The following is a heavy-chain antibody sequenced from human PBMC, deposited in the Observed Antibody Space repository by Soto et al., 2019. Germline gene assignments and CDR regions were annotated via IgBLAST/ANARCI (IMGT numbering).Heavy chain of an antibody. D-gene: IGHD3-22*01. CDR2: ISSSSSTI. CDR1: GFTFSSYD. Sequence: PGGSLRLSCAASGFTFSSYDMNWVRQAPGKGLEWVSYISSSSSTIYYVDSVKGRFTISRDNAKNSLYLQMNSLRDEDTAVYYCARGADYDSSGIRLNWFDPWGQGTLVTVSS. CDR3: ARGADYDSSGIRLNWFDP. J-gene: IGHJ5*02. V-gene: IGHV3-48*02.